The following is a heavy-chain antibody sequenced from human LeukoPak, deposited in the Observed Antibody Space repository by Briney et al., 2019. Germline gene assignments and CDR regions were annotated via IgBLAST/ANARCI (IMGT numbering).Heavy chain of an antibody. J-gene: IGHJ4*02. V-gene: IGHV1-69*04. Sequence: SVKVSCKASGGTFSSYAISWVRQAPGQGLEWMGRIIPILVIANYAQKFQGKVTITADKSTSTAYMELSSLRSEPPAVYYCARSGQGPGRCGGDCYWGYYFDYWGQGTLVTVSS. D-gene: IGHD2-21*02. CDR2: IIPILVIA. CDR3: ARSGQGPGRCGGDCYWGYYFDY. CDR1: GGTFSSYA.